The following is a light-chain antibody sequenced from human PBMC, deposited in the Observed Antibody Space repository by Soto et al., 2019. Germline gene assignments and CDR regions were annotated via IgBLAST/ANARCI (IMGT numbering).Light chain of an antibody. J-gene: IGLJ3*02. Sequence: QSVLTQPPSASGSPGQSVAISCTGTSSDVGGYNYVSWYQQHPGKAPKLMIYEVNKRPSGVPDRFSGSKSGNTASLTVSGLQAEDEADYYCSSYIPSTTTHWVFGGGTKVTVL. CDR2: EVN. CDR1: SSDVGGYNY. V-gene: IGLV2-8*01. CDR3: SSYIPSTTTHWV.